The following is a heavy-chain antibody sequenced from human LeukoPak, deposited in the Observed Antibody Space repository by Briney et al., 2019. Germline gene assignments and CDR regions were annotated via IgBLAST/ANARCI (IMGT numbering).Heavy chain of an antibody. V-gene: IGHV4-38-2*02. CDR3: ARARYCSGGSCYSGWFDP. Sequence: PSETLSLTCTVSGYSISSGYYWGWIRQPPGKGLEWIGSIYHSGSTYYNPSLKSRVTISVDRSKNQFSLKLSSVTAADTAVYYCARARYCSGGSCYSGWFDPWGQGTLVTVSS. J-gene: IGHJ5*02. CDR1: GYSISSGYY. D-gene: IGHD2-15*01. CDR2: IYHSGST.